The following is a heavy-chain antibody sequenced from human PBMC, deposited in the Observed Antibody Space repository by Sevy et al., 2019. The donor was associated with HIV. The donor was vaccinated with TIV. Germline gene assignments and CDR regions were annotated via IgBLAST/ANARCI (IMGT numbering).Heavy chain of an antibody. Sequence: GGSLRLSCVASGFTFSNHAMAWVRQAPGKGLEWVSGITGNGETTYYRDSVKGRFAISIDNSKNTLYLQMYSLRAEDTAIYFCADGYPSHEFGVWGQWTLVTVS. D-gene: IGHD3-16*01. CDR3: ADGYPSHEFGV. CDR1: GFTFSNHA. V-gene: IGHV3-23*01. J-gene: IGHJ3*01. CDR2: ITGNGETT.